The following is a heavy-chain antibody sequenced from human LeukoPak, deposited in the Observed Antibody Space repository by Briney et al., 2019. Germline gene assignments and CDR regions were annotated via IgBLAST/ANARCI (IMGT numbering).Heavy chain of an antibody. D-gene: IGHD1-26*01. V-gene: IGHV3-15*01. Sequence: GGSHTLSCAPSGFTLSNAYISWVRQAARKWLECVGLIKNKTNGETTDYAARVKRIFNISRDDSKNTLYLQMNSLKTEDTGVYYCTTTIGGVTTWFDPWGQGTLVTVSS. J-gene: IGHJ5*02. CDR2: IKNKTNGETT. CDR3: TTTIGGVTTWFDP. CDR1: GFTLSNAY.